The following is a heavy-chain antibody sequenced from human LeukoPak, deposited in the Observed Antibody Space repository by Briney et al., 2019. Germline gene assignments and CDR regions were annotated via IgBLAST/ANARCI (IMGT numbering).Heavy chain of an antibody. D-gene: IGHD2-2*02. Sequence: ASVKVSCKASGYTFTSYGISWVRQAPGQGLEWMGWISAYNGNTNYAQKLQGRVTMTTDTSTSTAYMELSSLRSEDTAVYYCARGVAGTVVVPAAIDYYYHYMDVWGKGTTVTVSS. J-gene: IGHJ6*03. CDR2: ISAYNGNT. CDR1: GYTFTSYG. V-gene: IGHV1-18*01. CDR3: ARGVAGTVVVPAAIDYYYHYMDV.